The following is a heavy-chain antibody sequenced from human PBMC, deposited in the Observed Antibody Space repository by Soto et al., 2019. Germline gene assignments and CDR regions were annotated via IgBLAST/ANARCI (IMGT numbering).Heavy chain of an antibody. CDR1: GYTFTSYG. CDR3: ARDPFNYDFWSGLDYFDY. D-gene: IGHD3-3*01. Sequence: ASVKVSCKASGYTFTSYGISWVRQAPGQGLEWMGWISAYNGNTNYAQKLQGRVTMTTDTSTSTAYMELRSLRSDDTVVYYCARDPFNYDFWSGLDYFDYWGQGTLVTVSS. J-gene: IGHJ4*02. V-gene: IGHV1-18*04. CDR2: ISAYNGNT.